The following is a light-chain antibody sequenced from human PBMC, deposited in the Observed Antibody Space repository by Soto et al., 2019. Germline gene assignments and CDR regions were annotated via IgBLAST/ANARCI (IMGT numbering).Light chain of an antibody. CDR1: QNVGSRY. CDR3: QQYGSSPRT. J-gene: IGKJ1*01. V-gene: IGKV3-20*01. CDR2: GTS. Sequence: EIVLTQSPGTLSLSPGERATLSCRASQNVGSRYLAWYQQKPGQAPRLLIYGTSNRATVIPDRFSGSGSGTDFSLTISSLETGDLAVYYCQQYGSSPRTFGQGTKVEIK.